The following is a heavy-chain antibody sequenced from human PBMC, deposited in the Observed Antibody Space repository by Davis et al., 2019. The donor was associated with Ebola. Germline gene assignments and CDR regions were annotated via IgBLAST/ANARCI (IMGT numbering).Heavy chain of an antibody. J-gene: IGHJ4*02. D-gene: IGHD4-17*01. CDR2: ISGSGGST. CDR3: AKGRYTVTTGIDY. Sequence: GGSLRLSCAASGFTFSSYAMSWVRQAPGKGLEWVSAISGSGGSTYYADSVKGRFTISRDNAKNSLYLQMNSLRAEDTALYYCAKGRYTVTTGIDYWGQGTLVTVSS. CDR1: GFTFSSYA. V-gene: IGHV3-23*01.